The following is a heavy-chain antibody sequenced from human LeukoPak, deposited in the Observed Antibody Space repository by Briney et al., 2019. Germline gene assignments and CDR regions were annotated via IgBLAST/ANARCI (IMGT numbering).Heavy chain of an antibody. CDR2: IYYSGST. CDR3: ARYIIMVRGVRSYYYYGMDV. V-gene: IGHV4-30-4*01. D-gene: IGHD3-10*01. Sequence: SETLSLTCTVSGGSISSGDYYWSWIRQPPGKGLEWIGYIYYSGSTYYNPSLKSRVTISVDTSKNQFSLKLSSVTAADTAVYYCARYIIMVRGVRSYYYYGMDVRGQGTTVTVSS. CDR1: GGSISSGDYY. J-gene: IGHJ6*02.